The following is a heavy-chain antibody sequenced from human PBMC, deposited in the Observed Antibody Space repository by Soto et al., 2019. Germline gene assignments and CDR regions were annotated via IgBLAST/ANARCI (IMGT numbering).Heavy chain of an antibody. J-gene: IGHJ6*02. CDR3: ARRSRSWFDYYYYYGMDV. V-gene: IGHV5-10-1*01. Sequence: SSWIRWGRQMPGKGMEWMGRIDPSDSYTNYSPSFQGHVTISADKSISTAYLQWSSLKASDTAMYYCARRSRSWFDYYYYYGMDVWGQGTTVTVSS. D-gene: IGHD6-13*01. CDR2: IDPSDSYT. CDR1: SSW.